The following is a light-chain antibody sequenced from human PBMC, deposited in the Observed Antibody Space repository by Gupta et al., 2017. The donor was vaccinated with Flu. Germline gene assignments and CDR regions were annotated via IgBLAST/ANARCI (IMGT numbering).Light chain of an antibody. CDR3: SSYTNTNTVGV. J-gene: IGLJ2*01. CDR2: EVT. Sequence: QSALTQPAPVSGSPGKSIAISSARATREVGSYHYVSWYQKDPGKAPRLMLFEVTRRPARISDRFSGSKSGKTASLTIFGLLAEDEAFYYCSSYTNTNTVGVFGGGTKLTVL. CDR1: TREVGSYHY. V-gene: IGLV2-14*01.